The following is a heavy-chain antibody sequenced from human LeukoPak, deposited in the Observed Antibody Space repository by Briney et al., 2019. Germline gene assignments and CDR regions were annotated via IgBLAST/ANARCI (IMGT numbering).Heavy chain of an antibody. CDR2: INHSGST. D-gene: IGHD3-16*01. V-gene: IGHV4-34*01. J-gene: IGHJ5*02. CDR1: GGSFSGYY. CDR3: ARAYGGNWFDP. Sequence: SETLSLTCAVYGGSFSGYYWSWIRQPPGKGLEWIGEINHSGSTNYNPSLKSRVTISVDTSKNQFSLKLSSVTAADTAVYYCARAYGGNWFDPWGQGTLVTVSS.